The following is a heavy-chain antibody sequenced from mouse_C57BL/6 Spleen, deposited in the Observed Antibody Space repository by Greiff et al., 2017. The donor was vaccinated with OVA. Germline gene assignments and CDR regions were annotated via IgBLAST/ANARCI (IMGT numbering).Heavy chain of an antibody. CDR3: ARGDGYLYAMDY. D-gene: IGHD2-3*01. J-gene: IGHJ4*01. CDR2: IYPGDGDT. V-gene: IGHV1-80*01. CDR1: GYAFSSYW. Sequence: QVHVKQSGAELVKPGASVKISCKASGYAFSSYWMNWVKQRPGKGLEWIGQIYPGDGDTNYNGKFKGKATLTADKSSSTAYMQLSSLTSEDSAVYFCARGDGYLYAMDYWGQGTSVTVSS.